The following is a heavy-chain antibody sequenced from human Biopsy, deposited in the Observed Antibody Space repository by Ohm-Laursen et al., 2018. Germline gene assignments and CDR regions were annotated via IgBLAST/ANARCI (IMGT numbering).Heavy chain of an antibody. CDR2: IYYSVMT. V-gene: IGHV4-59*02. D-gene: IGHD4-11*01. CDR3: ARDSGILNYGNFKYYHYYGMDV. J-gene: IGHJ6*02. CDR1: GDSVTKYY. Sequence: GTLSLTCSVSGDSVTKYYWSWIRQPPGKGLEWIGHIYYSVMTNYNPSLQSRVSISVDTSRNQVSLTLRSVTAADTAVYYCARDSGILNYGNFKYYHYYGMDVWGQGAKVTVSS.